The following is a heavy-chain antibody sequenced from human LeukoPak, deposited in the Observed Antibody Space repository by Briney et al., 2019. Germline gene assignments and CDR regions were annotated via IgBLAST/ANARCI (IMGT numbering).Heavy chain of an antibody. CDR1: GFTFSSYA. CDR3: AKVRVAGHDAFDI. CDR2: ISGSGGST. V-gene: IGHV3-23*01. J-gene: IGHJ3*02. Sequence: TGGSLRLSCAASGFTFSSYAMNWVRQAPGKGLERVSAISGSGGSTYYADSVKGRFTISRDNSKNTLYLQMNSLRAEDTAVYYCAKVRVAGHDAFDIWGQGTMVTVSS. D-gene: IGHD6-19*01.